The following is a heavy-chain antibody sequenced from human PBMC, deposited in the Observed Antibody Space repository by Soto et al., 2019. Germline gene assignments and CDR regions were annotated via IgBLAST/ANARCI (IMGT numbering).Heavy chain of an antibody. CDR2: INPNGGST. CDR3: ARGRAAGDY. CDR1: GYTFTNYY. Sequence: QVQLVQSGAEVKNPGASVKVSCKASGYTFTNYYIHWVRQAPGQGLEWMAIINPNGGSTNNAQKFQGRVTLARDTFTSTVYMELSRLRSEDTAIYYCARGRAAGDYWGQGTLVTVSS. J-gene: IGHJ4*02. D-gene: IGHD6-13*01. V-gene: IGHV1-46*01.